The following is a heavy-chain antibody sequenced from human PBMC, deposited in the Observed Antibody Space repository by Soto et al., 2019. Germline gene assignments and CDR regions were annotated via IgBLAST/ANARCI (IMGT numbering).Heavy chain of an antibody. D-gene: IGHD6-6*01. J-gene: IGHJ6*02. V-gene: IGHV4-34*01. CDR2: INHSGST. Sequence: LSLTCAVYGGSFSGYYWSWIRQPPGKGLEWIGEINHSGSTNYNPPLKSRVTISVDTSKNQFSLKLSSVTAADTAVYYCARGKTAARYGMDVWGQGTTVTVSS. CDR3: ARGKTAARYGMDV. CDR1: GGSFSGYY.